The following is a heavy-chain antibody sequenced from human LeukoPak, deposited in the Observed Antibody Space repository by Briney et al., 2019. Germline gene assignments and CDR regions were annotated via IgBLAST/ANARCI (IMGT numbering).Heavy chain of an antibody. CDR2: IYYSGST. Sequence: SETLSLTCAVSGGSISSYYWSWIRQPPGKGLEWIGYIYYSGSTNYNPSLKSRVTISVDTSKNQFSLKLSSVTAADTAVYYCARLMYYYDSSGYYSAFDIWGQGTMVTVSS. D-gene: IGHD3-22*01. CDR3: ARLMYYYDSSGYYSAFDI. CDR1: GGSISSYY. V-gene: IGHV4-59*01. J-gene: IGHJ3*02.